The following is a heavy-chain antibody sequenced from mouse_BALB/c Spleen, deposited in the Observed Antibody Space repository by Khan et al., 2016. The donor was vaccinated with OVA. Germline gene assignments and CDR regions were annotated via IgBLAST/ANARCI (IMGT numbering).Heavy chain of an antibody. CDR1: GFNIKDTY. CDR3: SRINE. CDR2: IDPATGNA. V-gene: IGHV14-3*02. J-gene: IGHJ2*01. Sequence: VQLQQPGAELVKPGASVKLSCTASGFNIKDTYMHWVKQRPEQGLEWIGRIDPATGNAKYDQKFQGKATITADTSFNTATRTLSSLTSENNYGYYCSRINEWGQGTTLTVSS.